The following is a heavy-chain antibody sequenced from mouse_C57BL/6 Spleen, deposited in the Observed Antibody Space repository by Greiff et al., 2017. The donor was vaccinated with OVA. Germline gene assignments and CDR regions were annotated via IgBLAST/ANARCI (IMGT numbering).Heavy chain of an antibody. D-gene: IGHD1-1*01. CDR2: ISDGGSYT. CDR1: GFTFSSYA. J-gene: IGHJ3*01. Sequence: EVQVVESGGGLVKPGGSLKLSCAASGFTFSSYAMSWVRQTPEKRLEWVATISDGGSYTYYPDNVKGRFTISRDNAKNNLYLQMSHLKSEDTAMYYCARDRNYYGSSYEGFAYWGQGTLVTVSA. V-gene: IGHV5-4*01. CDR3: ARDRNYYGSSYEGFAY.